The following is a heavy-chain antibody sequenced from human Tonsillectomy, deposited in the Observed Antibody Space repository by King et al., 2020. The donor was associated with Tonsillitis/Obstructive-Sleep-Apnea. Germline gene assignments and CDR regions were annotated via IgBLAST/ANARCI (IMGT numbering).Heavy chain of an antibody. CDR3: ARDECSGWYAGYYGMDV. CDR1: GFTFSSYS. Sequence: VQLVESGGGLVKPGGSLRLSCAASGFTFSSYSMNWVRQAPGKGLEWVSSISSGSSYIYYADSVTGRFTISRDNAKNSLYLQMNSLRAEDTAVYYCARDECSGWYAGYYGMDVWGQGTTVTVSS. D-gene: IGHD6-19*01. J-gene: IGHJ6*02. V-gene: IGHV3-21*01. CDR2: ISSGSSYI.